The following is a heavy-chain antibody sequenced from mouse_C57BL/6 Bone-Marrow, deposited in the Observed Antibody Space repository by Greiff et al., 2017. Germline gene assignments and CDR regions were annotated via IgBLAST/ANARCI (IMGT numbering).Heavy chain of an antibody. CDR2: IYPGDGDT. CDR1: GYAFSSYW. V-gene: IGHV1-80*01. CDR3: ARTAQATCGWFAY. D-gene: IGHD3-2*02. Sequence: VQLQQSGAELVKPGASVKISCKASGYAFSSYWMNWVKQRPGKGLEWIGQIYPGDGDTNYNGKFKGKATLTADKSSSTAYMQLSSLTAADSAVYFCARTAQATCGWFAYWGQGTLVTVSA. J-gene: IGHJ3*01.